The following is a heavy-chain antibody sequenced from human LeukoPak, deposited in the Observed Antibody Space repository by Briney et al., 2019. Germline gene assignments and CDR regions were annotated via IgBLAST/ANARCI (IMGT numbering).Heavy chain of an antibody. V-gene: IGHV1-2*02. CDR1: GYTFTGYY. D-gene: IGHD6-19*01. J-gene: IGHJ6*02. CDR3: ARESLPIRSSGWYGGTYYYYYGMDV. CDR2: INPNSGGT. Sequence: GAPVKVSCKASGYTFTGYYMHWVRQAPGQGLEWMGWINPNSGGTNYAQKFQGRVTMTRDTSISTAYMELSRLRSDDTAVYYCARESLPIRSSGWYGGTYYYYYGMDVWGQGTTVTVSS.